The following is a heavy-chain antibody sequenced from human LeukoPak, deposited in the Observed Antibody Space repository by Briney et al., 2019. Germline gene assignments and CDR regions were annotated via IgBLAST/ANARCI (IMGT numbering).Heavy chain of an antibody. D-gene: IGHD6-13*01. V-gene: IGHV3-9*01. Sequence: GGSLRLSCAASGFTFDDYAMHWVRQAPGKGLEWISGISWNSGSIGYADSVKGRFTISRDNAKNSLYLQMNSLRAEDTAVYYCARGCREQLVHSDYYYMDVWGKGTTVTVSS. CDR3: ARGCREQLVHSDYYYMDV. CDR1: GFTFDDYA. J-gene: IGHJ6*03. CDR2: ISWNSGSI.